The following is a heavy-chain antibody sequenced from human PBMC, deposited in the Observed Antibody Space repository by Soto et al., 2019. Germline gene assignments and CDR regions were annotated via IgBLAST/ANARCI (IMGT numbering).Heavy chain of an antibody. D-gene: IGHD3-9*01. Sequence: PSETLSLTCAVYGGSFSGYYWSWIRRPPGKGLEWIGEINHSGSTNYNPSLKSRVTISVDTSKNQFSLKLSSVTAADTAVYYCARRAYYDILTGYTNNWFDPWGQGTLVTVS. V-gene: IGHV4-34*01. CDR3: ARRAYYDILTGYTNNWFDP. CDR1: GGSFSGYY. J-gene: IGHJ5*02. CDR2: INHSGST.